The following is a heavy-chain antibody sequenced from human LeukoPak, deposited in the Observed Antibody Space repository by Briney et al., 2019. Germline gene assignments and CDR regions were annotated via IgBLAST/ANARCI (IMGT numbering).Heavy chain of an antibody. J-gene: IGHJ4*02. CDR3: ARPNRIVGSTDY. CDR2: VYYADSDT. D-gene: IGHD1-26*01. V-gene: IGHV5-51*01. CDR1: GYGFTSDW. Sequence: PAASLQFSSKGSGYGFTSDWIGWARQMPGKGRGWMGNVYYADSDTRDSPSFQGLVTISADTPMSTAYLPWSSLTATYTAMTYSARPNRIVGSTDYWGQGTLVTVSS.